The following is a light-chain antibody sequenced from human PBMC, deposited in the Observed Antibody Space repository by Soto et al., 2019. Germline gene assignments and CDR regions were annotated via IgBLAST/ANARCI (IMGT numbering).Light chain of an antibody. V-gene: IGKV1-33*01. CDR1: QDITNY. CDR3: QHYDNLPIN. CDR2: DAS. Sequence: DIQMTQSPSSLSASVGDTVTITCQASQDITNYLNWYQQKPGKAPKLLISDASTLETGVSSRFSGSGSGTDFAITISSLQPEDIATYYCQHYDNLPINFGQGKRLEIK. J-gene: IGKJ5*01.